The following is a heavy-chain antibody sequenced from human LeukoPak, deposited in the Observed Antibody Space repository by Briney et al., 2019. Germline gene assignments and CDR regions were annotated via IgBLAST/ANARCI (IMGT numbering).Heavy chain of an antibody. CDR2: LYYTGST. CDR1: GGSISGSTYY. Sequence: SETLSLTCTVSGGSISGSTYYWGWIRQPPGKGLECIGSLYYTGSTYYNPSLKSRVTISVDTSKNQFSLKLSSVTAADTAVYYCARHPRRDAYTHFDYWGQGTLVTVSS. V-gene: IGHV4-39*01. CDR3: ARHPRRDAYTHFDY. D-gene: IGHD5-24*01. J-gene: IGHJ4*02.